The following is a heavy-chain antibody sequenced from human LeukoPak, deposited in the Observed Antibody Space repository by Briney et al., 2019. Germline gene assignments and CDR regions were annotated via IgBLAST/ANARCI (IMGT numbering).Heavy chain of an antibody. D-gene: IGHD4-23*01. CDR1: GGSISSYY. Sequence: SETLSLTCTVSGGSISSYYWSWIRQPPGKGLEWVGYICYSGNTNYNPSLKSRVTISLNTSKNQFSLKLTSVTAADTAVYFCAREDYGGNAILWGQGTLVAVSS. CDR3: AREDYGGNAIL. V-gene: IGHV4-59*01. CDR2: ICYSGNT. J-gene: IGHJ4*02.